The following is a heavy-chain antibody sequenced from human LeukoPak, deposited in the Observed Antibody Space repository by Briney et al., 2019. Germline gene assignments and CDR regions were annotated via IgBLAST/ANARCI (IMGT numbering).Heavy chain of an antibody. CDR1: GGSVSSHY. Sequence: SETLSLTCTVSGGSVSSHYWSWIRQPPGKGLQWIGYVSDSGSTNYNPSLKSRVTISVDTSKNQFSLKLNSVTASDTAMYYCARDSYNYGSGSLDYWGRGTLVTVSS. D-gene: IGHD5-18*01. J-gene: IGHJ4*02. CDR2: VSDSGST. CDR3: ARDSYNYGSGSLDY. V-gene: IGHV4-59*02.